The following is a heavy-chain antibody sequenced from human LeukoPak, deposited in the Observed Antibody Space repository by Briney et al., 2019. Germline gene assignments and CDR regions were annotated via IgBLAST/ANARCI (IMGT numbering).Heavy chain of an antibody. CDR2: IYYSGST. V-gene: IGHV4-59*08. Sequence: SETLSLTCTVSGGSISSYYWSWIRQPPGKGLEWIGNIYYSGSTNYNPSLKSRVTISVDTSKNQFSLKLSSVTAADTAVYYCARWEYSSSLDYWGQGTLVTVSS. CDR1: GGSISSYY. J-gene: IGHJ4*02. CDR3: ARWEYSSSLDY. D-gene: IGHD6-6*01.